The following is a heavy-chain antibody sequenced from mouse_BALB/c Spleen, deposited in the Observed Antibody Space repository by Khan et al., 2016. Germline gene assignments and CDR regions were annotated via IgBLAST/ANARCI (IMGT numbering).Heavy chain of an antibody. CDR2: INTETGEP. J-gene: IGHJ3*01. V-gene: IGHV9-2-1*01. Sequence: QIQLVQSGPELKKPGETVKISCKASGYTFTDYSMHWVKQAPGKGLKWMGWINTETGEPTYADDFKGRFAFSLETSASTAYLQINNLKNEDTATYFCAKAARATIAYWGQGTLVTVSA. CDR3: AKAARATIAY. D-gene: IGHD3-1*01. CDR1: GYTFTDYS.